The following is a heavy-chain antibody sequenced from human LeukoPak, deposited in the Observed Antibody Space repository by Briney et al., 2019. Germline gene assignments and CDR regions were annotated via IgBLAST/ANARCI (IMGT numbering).Heavy chain of an antibody. CDR2: IGTAGDT. D-gene: IGHD6-19*01. V-gene: IGHV3-13*01. CDR3: ARAGGAVADLFDY. J-gene: IGHJ4*02. CDR1: GFTFSSYD. Sequence: SGGSLRLSCAASGFTFSSYDMHWVRHATGKGLEWVSAIGTAGDTYYPGSVKGRFTISRENAKNSLYLQMNSLRAGDTAVYYCARAGGAVADLFDYWGQGTLVTVSS.